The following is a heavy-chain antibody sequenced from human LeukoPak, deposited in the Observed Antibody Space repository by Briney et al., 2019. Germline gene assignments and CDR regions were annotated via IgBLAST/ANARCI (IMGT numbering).Heavy chain of an antibody. V-gene: IGHV3-23*01. CDR2: ISGSGGST. CDR1: GFTFSSYA. Sequence: GGSLRLSCAASGFTFSSYAMSWVRPAPGKGLEWVSAISGSGGSTYYADSVKGRFTISRDNSKNTLYLQMNSLRAEDTAVYYCAKDLSVHSSSPETQIDYWGQGTLVTVSS. D-gene: IGHD6-13*01. J-gene: IGHJ4*02. CDR3: AKDLSVHSSSPETQIDY.